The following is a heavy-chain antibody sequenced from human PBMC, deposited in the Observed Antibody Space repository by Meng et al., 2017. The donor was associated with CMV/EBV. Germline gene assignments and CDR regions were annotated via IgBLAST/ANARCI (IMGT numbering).Heavy chain of an antibody. CDR3: ARDRVKAAGQIWATNWFDP. Sequence: SVKVSCKASGGTFSSYAISWVRQAPGQGLEWMGGIIPIFGTANYAQKFQGRVTITTDESTSTAYMELSSLRSEDTGVYYCARDRVKAAGQIWATNWFDPWGQGTLVTVSS. J-gene: IGHJ5*02. CDR2: IIPIFGTA. D-gene: IGHD6-13*01. V-gene: IGHV1-69*05. CDR1: GGTFSSYA.